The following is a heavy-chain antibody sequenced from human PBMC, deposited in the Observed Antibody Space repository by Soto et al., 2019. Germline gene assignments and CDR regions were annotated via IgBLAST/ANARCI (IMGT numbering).Heavy chain of an antibody. CDR1: GGTFSSYA. J-gene: IGHJ3*02. D-gene: IGHD6-19*01. Sequence: SVKVSCKASGGTFSSYAISWVRQAPGQALEWMGWITPFNGNTNYAQKFQDRVTITRDRSMSTAYMELSSLRSEDTAMYYCARLLSSGRADDAFDIWGQGTMVTVSS. CDR2: ITPFNGNT. CDR3: ARLLSSGRADDAFDI. V-gene: IGHV1-45*02.